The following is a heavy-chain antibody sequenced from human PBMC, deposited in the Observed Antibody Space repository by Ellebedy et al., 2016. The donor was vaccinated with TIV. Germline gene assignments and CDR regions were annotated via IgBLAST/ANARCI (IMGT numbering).Heavy chain of an antibody. V-gene: IGHV4-59*01. CDR2: VYYSGIS. D-gene: IGHD6-19*01. J-gene: IGHJ4*02. CDR3: ARSGGWYTPYDY. Sequence: MPSETLSLTCSVSGDSISPYFWGWIRQPPGKGLEWIGYVYYSGISNYNPSLKSRVTMSVDTSRGQFSLRLNSVTAADTAVYYCARSGGWYTPYDYWGQGTLVTVSS. CDR1: GDSISPYF.